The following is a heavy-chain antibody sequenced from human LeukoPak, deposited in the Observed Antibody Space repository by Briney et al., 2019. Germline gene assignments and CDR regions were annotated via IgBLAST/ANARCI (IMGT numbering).Heavy chain of an antibody. D-gene: IGHD2-15*01. CDR2: INPNSGGT. J-gene: IGHJ3*02. CDR1: GYTFTGYY. Sequence: ASVKVSCKASGYTFTGYYMHWVRQAPGQGLEWMGWINPNSGGTNYAQKFQGRVTMTRDTSISTAYMEPSRLRSDDTAVYYCARVMGYCSGGSCYDIWGQGTMVTVSS. V-gene: IGHV1-2*02. CDR3: ARVMGYCSGGSCYDI.